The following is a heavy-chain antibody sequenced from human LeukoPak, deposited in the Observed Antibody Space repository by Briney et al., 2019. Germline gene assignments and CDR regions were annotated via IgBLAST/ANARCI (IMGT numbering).Heavy chain of an antibody. J-gene: IGHJ6*02. D-gene: IGHD3-9*01. V-gene: IGHV4-34*01. Sequence: SETLSLTCAVYGGSFSGYYWSWNRQPPGKGLEWIGEINHSGSTNYNPSLKSRVTISVDTPKNQFSLKLSSVTAADTAVYYCARDVTITLSMDVWGQGTTVTVSS. CDR3: ARDVTITLSMDV. CDR1: GGSFSGYY. CDR2: INHSGST.